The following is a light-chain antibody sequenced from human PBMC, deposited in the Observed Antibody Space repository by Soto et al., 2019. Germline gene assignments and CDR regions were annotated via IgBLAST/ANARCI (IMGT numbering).Light chain of an antibody. V-gene: IGKV3-20*01. J-gene: IGKJ4*01. Sequence: ENVLTQSPDTLSLSPGERGTLSCRASQSVAKNYLAWYQQKPGQAPRLLIYGASSRATGIPDRFSGTGSGTAFTLTTSRLEPEDLAVYSCQQYATSPHTCGGGTKVEIK. CDR3: QQYATSPHT. CDR1: QSVAKNY. CDR2: GAS.